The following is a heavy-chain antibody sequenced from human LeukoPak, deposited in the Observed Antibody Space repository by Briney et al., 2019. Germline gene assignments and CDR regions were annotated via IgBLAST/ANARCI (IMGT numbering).Heavy chain of an antibody. Sequence: SETLSLTCTVSGGSISSYYWSWLRQPPGKGLEWIGYIYYSGSTNYNPSLKSRVTISVDTSKNQFSLKLSSVTAADTAVYYCARDRSYGYYWFDPWGQGTLVTVSS. J-gene: IGHJ5*02. D-gene: IGHD5-18*01. CDR3: ARDRSYGYYWFDP. CDR2: IYYSGST. V-gene: IGHV4-59*01. CDR1: GGSISSYY.